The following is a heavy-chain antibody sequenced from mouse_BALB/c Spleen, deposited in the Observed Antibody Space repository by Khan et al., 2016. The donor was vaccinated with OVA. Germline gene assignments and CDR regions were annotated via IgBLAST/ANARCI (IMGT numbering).Heavy chain of an antibody. D-gene: IGHD2-1*01. Sequence: VQLKQSGAELVKPGASVKLSCSASGFNIKDTYIHWMKQRPEQGLEWIGRIDPPNDDSKYGPKFQAKATLTADTSSNTAYLQLSSLTSEDTAVFCCATRYGNPFAFWGQGTLASVSA. CDR2: IDPPNDDS. V-gene: IGHV14-3*02. J-gene: IGHJ3*01. CDR3: ATRYGNPFAF. CDR1: GFNIKDTY.